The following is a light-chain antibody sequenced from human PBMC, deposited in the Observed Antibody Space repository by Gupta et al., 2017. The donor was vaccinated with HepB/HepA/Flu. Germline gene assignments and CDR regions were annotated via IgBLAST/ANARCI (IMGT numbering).Light chain of an antibody. CDR3: QQRANWPPT. CDR2: DTS. CDR1: QSVSAF. V-gene: IGKV3-11*01. J-gene: IGKJ3*01. Sequence: DILLTQSPATLSLSPGERATISCRASQSVSAFLHWYQQRPGQAPRLLIYDTSNRATGTPARFIGSGSGTDFTLTISSLEPEDFAVYYCQQRANWPPTFGPGTKVGIK.